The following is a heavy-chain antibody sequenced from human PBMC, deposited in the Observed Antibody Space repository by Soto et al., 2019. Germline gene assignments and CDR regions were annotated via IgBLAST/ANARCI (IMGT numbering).Heavy chain of an antibody. CDR3: ARDGEGYSYGYHYFDY. Sequence: PSETLSLTCAVSGYSISSGYYWGWSRQPPGKGLEWIGSIYHSGSTYYNPSLKSRVTISADTSKNQFSLKLSSVTAAETAVYYCARDGEGYSYGYHYFDYWGQGTLVTVSS. CDR2: IYHSGST. CDR1: GYSISSGYY. V-gene: IGHV4-38-2*02. J-gene: IGHJ4*02. D-gene: IGHD5-18*01.